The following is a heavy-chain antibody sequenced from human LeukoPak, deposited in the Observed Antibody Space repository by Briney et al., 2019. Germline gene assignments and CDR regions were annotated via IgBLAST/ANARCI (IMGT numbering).Heavy chain of an antibody. CDR1: GFTFSSYG. CDR2: IRYDGSNK. D-gene: IGHD6-13*01. CDR3: AKEGGRESSSWYLLYYFDY. J-gene: IGHJ4*02. Sequence: GGSLRLSCAASGFTFSSYGMHWVRQAPGKGLEWVAFIRYDGSNKYYADSVKGRFTISRDSSKNTLYLQMNSLRAEDTAVYYCAKEGGRESSSWYLLYYFDYWGQGTLVTVSS. V-gene: IGHV3-30*02.